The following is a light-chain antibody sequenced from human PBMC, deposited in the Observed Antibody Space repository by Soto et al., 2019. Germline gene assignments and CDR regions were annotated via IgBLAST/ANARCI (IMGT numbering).Light chain of an antibody. V-gene: IGLV2-14*01. CDR1: SSDVGAYKY. CDR3: SSYVTTSTVV. Sequence: QSALTQPASVSGSPGQSITISCTGTSSDVGAYKYVSWYQQHPGKAPKLMIYDVINRPSGVSNRFSGSKSGNTASLTISGLQAEDEAVYYCSSYVTTSTVVFGGGTKLTVL. J-gene: IGLJ3*02. CDR2: DVI.